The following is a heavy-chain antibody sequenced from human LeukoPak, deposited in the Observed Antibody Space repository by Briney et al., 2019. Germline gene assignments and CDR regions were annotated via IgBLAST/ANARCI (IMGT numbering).Heavy chain of an antibody. CDR1: GGSISSYY. CDR2: IYYSGST. J-gene: IGHJ6*03. CDR3: ARGVLYMDV. Sequence: SETLSLTCTVSGGSISSYYWSWIRQPPGKGLEWIGYIYYSGSTNYNPSLKSRVTISVDTSKNQFSLKLSSVTAADPAVYYCARGVLYMDVWGKGTTVTVSS. V-gene: IGHV4-59*01. D-gene: IGHD3-10*01.